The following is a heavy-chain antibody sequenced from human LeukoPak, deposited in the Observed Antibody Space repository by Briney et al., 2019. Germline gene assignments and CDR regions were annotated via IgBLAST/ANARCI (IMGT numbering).Heavy chain of an antibody. CDR2: INPNSGGT. CDR1: GYTFTGYY. Sequence: GASVKVSCKASGYTFTGYYMHWVRQAPGQGLEWMGWINPNSGGTNYAQKFQGRVTMTRDTSISTAYMELSRLRSDDTAVYYCARDRGPSDYYGSGSYYGYWGQGTLVTVSS. V-gene: IGHV1-2*02. CDR3: ARDRGPSDYYGSGSYYGY. J-gene: IGHJ4*02. D-gene: IGHD3-10*01.